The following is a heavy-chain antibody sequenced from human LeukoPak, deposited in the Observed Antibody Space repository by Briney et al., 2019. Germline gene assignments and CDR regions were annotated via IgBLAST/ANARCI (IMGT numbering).Heavy chain of an antibody. D-gene: IGHD3-9*01. Sequence: SETLSLTCTVSGGSISSGSYYWSWIRHPAGKGLEWIGRIYTSGSTNYNPSLKSRVTISVDTSKNQFSLKLSSVTAADTAVYYCARDGWNCDILTGYKYYFDYWGQGTLVTVSS. CDR1: GGSISSGSYY. CDR2: IYTSGST. V-gene: IGHV4-61*02. J-gene: IGHJ4*02. CDR3: ARDGWNCDILTGYKYYFDY.